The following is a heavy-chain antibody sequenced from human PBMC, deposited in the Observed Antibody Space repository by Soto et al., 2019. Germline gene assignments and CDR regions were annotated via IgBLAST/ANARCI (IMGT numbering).Heavy chain of an antibody. V-gene: IGHV1-69*13. CDR2: IIPIFGTA. CDR3: ARPHYDSSGYYYASPFDY. D-gene: IGHD3-22*01. CDR1: GGTFSSYA. J-gene: IGHJ4*02. Sequence: SVKVSCKASGGTFSSYAISWVRQAPGQGLEWMGGIIPIFGTANYAQKFQGRVTITADESTSTAYMELSSLRSGDTAVYYCARPHYDSSGYYYASPFDYWGQGTLVTVSS.